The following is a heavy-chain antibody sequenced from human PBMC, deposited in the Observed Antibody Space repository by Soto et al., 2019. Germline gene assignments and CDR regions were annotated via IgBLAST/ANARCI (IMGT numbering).Heavy chain of an antibody. V-gene: IGHV1-69*01. CDR1: GGTFSSYA. J-gene: IGHJ5*02. CDR3: ARGRKQLAHRYNWFDP. CDR2: IIPIFGTA. Sequence: QVQLVQSGAEVKKPGSSVKVSCKASGGTFSSYAISWVRQAPGQGLEWMGGIIPIFGTANYAQKFQGRVTITADESTSTAYMELSSLRSEDTAGYYGARGRKQLAHRYNWFDPWGQGTLVTVSS. D-gene: IGHD6-13*01.